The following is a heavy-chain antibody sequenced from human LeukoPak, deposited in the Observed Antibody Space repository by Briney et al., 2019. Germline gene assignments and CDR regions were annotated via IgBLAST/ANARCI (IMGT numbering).Heavy chain of an antibody. D-gene: IGHD3-22*01. Sequence: GESLKISCKGSGYTFSSYWIGWVRQMPGKGLEWMGIIYPGDSDTRYSPSLQGQVTISVDTSIGTAYLQWSSLKASDTAMYYCARPHYYDSSGYYMGAFDIWGQGTMVTVSS. CDR2: IYPGDSDT. CDR1: GYTFSSYW. CDR3: ARPHYYDSSGYYMGAFDI. V-gene: IGHV5-51*01. J-gene: IGHJ3*02.